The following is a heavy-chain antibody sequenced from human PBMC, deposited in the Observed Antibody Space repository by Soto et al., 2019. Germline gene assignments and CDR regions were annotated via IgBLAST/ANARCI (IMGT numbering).Heavy chain of an antibody. V-gene: IGHV3-21*01. CDR3: ARVRSYSYGQGYGMDV. Sequence: TGGSLRLSCAASGFTFSTYSMNWVRQAPGKGLEWVSSISSSSGYIYYAASVKGRFTISRDDAKNSLSLQMTSLRAKDTAVYYCARVRSYSYGQGYGMDVWGQGTTVTVSS. D-gene: IGHD5-18*01. CDR1: GFTFSTYS. CDR2: ISSSSGYI. J-gene: IGHJ6*02.